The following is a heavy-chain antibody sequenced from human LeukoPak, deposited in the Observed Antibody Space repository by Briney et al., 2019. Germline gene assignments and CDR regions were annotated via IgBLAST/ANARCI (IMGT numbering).Heavy chain of an antibody. Sequence: PSETLSLTCAVYGGSFSGYYWSWIRQPPGKGLEWIGEINHSGSTNYNPSLKSRVTISVDTSKNQFSLKLSSVTAADTAVYYCARGARNYYGSGSYPVWGKGTTVTVSS. CDR1: GGSFSGYY. D-gene: IGHD3-10*01. V-gene: IGHV4-34*01. CDR2: INHSGST. CDR3: ARGARNYYGSGSYPV. J-gene: IGHJ6*04.